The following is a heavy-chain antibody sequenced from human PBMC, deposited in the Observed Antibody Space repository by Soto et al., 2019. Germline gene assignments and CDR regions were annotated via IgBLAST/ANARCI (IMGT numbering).Heavy chain of an antibody. CDR1: GFTFSNSA. V-gene: IGHV3-30-3*01. CDR3: ARAFGTEGDDY. D-gene: IGHD1-1*01. CDR2: ISTDGSNK. Sequence: LRLSCAASGFTFSNSAMHWVRQAPGKGLEWVAIISTDGSNKYYADSVKGRFTISRDNSKNTLYLQINSLRAEDTAVYYCARAFGTEGDDYWGQGNLVTVSS. J-gene: IGHJ4*02.